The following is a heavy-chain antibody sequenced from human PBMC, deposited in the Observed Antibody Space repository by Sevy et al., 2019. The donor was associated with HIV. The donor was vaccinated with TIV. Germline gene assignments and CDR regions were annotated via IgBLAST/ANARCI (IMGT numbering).Heavy chain of an antibody. CDR3: AKGEYMDV. J-gene: IGHJ6*03. CDR1: GFTISSYG. Sequence: GGSLRLSCAASGFTISSYGMHWVRQAPGKGLEWVAVISYDGSNQYYADSVKGRFTISRDNSKNTLYLQMNSLRAEDTAVYYCAKGEYMDVWGKGTTVTVSS. V-gene: IGHV3-30*18. CDR2: ISYDGSNQ.